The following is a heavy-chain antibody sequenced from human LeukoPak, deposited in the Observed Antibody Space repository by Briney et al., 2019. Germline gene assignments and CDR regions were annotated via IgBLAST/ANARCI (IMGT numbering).Heavy chain of an antibody. V-gene: IGHV4-30-2*01. D-gene: IGHD1-26*01. CDR3: ARDRIVGATKGYYYGMDV. J-gene: IGHJ6*02. CDR1: GGSISSGGYS. CDR2: IYHSGST. Sequence: SGTLSLTCAVSGGSISSGGYSWGWIRQPPGKGREWIVYIYHSGSTYYNPSLKSRVTISVARSKNQFSLKLSSVNAADPAVYYCARDRIVGATKGYYYGMDVWGQGTTVTVSS.